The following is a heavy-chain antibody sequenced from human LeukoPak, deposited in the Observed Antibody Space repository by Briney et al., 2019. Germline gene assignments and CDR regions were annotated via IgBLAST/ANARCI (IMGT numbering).Heavy chain of an antibody. CDR3: ARDLIKIAHFDY. V-gene: IGHV1-69*04. J-gene: IGHJ4*02. Sequence: SVKVSCKASGGTFGSYAISWVRQAPGQGLEWMGRIIPILGIANYAQKFQGRVTITADKSTSTAYMELSSLRSEDTAVYYCARDLIKIAHFDYWGQGTLVTVSS. CDR1: GGTFGSYA. CDR2: IIPILGIA. D-gene: IGHD2-21*01.